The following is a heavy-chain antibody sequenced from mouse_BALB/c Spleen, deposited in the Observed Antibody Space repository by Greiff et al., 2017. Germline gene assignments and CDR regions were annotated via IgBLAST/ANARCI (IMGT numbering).Heavy chain of an antibody. CDR3: TRDGTTVVARWYFDV. CDR2: ISSGGSYT. D-gene: IGHD1-1*01. Sequence: EVKLVESGGDLVKPGGSLKLSCAASGFTFSSYGMSWVRQTPDKRLEWVATISSGGSYTYYPDSVKGRFTISRDNAKNTLYLQMSSLKSEDTAMYYCTRDGTTVVARWYFDVWGAGTTVTVSS. V-gene: IGHV5-6*01. J-gene: IGHJ1*01. CDR1: GFTFSSYG.